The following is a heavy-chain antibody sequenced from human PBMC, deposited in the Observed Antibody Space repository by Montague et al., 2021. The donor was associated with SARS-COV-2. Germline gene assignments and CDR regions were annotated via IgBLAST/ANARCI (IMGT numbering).Heavy chain of an antibody. CDR2: INHGGTT. V-gene: IGHV4-34*01. CDR3: ARAIQTTPLMVVIATPRPCYDFDY. Sequence: SETLSLTCAVYGGSFSGDGSFSGYYWSWIRQPPGKGLEWIGEINHGGTTNYNPSLKSRVIISVDTSKNQFSLKLRSVTAADTAVYYCARAIQTTPLMVVIATPRPCYDFDYWGQGTLVTVSS. J-gene: IGHJ4*02. CDR1: GGSFSGDGSFSGYY. D-gene: IGHD2-21*01.